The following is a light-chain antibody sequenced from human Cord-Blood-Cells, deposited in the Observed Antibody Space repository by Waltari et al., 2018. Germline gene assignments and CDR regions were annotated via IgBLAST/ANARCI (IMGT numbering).Light chain of an antibody. V-gene: IGKV1-27*01. CDR2: AAS. J-gene: IGKJ1*01. CDR1: QGISNY. CDR3: QKYNSAPWT. Sequence: DIQMTQSPSSLSASVGDRVTITCRASQGISNYFAWYQQKPGKGPKLLIYAASTLQSWCPSRFSGSGSRTDFTLTISSLQPEDVATYYCQKYNSAPWTFGQGTKVEIK.